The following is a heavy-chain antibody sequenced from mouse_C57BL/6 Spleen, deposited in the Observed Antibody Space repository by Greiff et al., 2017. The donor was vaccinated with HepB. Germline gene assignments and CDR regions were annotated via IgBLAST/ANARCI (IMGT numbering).Heavy chain of an antibody. CDR2: IDPSDSYT. J-gene: IGHJ3*01. V-gene: IGHV1-69*01. CDR1: GYTFTSYW. D-gene: IGHD2-4*01. Sequence: VKLQQPGAELVMPGASVKLSCKASGYTFTSYWMHWVKQRPGQGLEWIGEIDPSDSYTNYNQKFKGKSTLTVDKSSSTAYMQLSSLTSEDSAVYYCARSENDYDVRFAYWGQGTLVTVSA. CDR3: ARSENDYDVRFAY.